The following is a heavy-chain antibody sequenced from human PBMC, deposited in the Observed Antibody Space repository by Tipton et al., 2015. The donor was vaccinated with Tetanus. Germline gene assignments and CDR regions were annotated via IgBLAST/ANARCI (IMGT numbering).Heavy chain of an antibody. Sequence: SLRLSCAASGFTFSGSAMHWVRQASGKGLEWVGRIRSKANSYATAYAASVKGRFTISRDDSKNTAYLQMNSLKTEDTAVYYCTSQMPLYSSGWYYFDYWGQGTLVTVSS. D-gene: IGHD6-19*01. V-gene: IGHV3-73*01. J-gene: IGHJ4*02. CDR1: GFTFSGSA. CDR2: IRSKANSYAT. CDR3: TSQMPLYSSGWYYFDY.